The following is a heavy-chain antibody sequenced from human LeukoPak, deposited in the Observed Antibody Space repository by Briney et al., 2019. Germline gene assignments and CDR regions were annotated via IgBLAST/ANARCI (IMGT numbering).Heavy chain of an antibody. V-gene: IGHV3-23*01. CDR2: ISGSGGST. CDR3: AKDDGPTWELLPSGAFDI. Sequence: GGSLRLSCAACGFTFSGYAMSWVRQAPGKGLEWVSAISGSGGSTYYADSVKGRFTISRDNSKNTLYLQMNSLRAEDTAVYYCAKDDGPTWELLPSGAFDIWGQGTMVTVSS. D-gene: IGHD1-26*01. CDR1: GFTFSGYA. J-gene: IGHJ3*02.